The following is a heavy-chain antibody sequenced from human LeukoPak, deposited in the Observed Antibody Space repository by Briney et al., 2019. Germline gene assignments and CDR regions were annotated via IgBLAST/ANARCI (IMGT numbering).Heavy chain of an antibody. V-gene: IGHV3-11*01. D-gene: IGHD3-3*01. CDR3: ARVRNEAYSIFGIIDY. Sequence: PGGSLRLSCAASGFTFSDYYMSWIRQAPGKGLEWVSYISSSGSTIYYADSVKGRFTISRDNAKNSLYLQMNSLRAEDTAVYYCARVRNEAYSIFGIIDYWGQGTLVTVSS. CDR2: ISSSGSTI. J-gene: IGHJ4*02. CDR1: GFTFSDYY.